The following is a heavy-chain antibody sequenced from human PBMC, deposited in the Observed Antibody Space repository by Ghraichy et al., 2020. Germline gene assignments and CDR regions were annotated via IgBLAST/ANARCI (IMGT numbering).Heavy chain of an antibody. D-gene: IGHD2-8*01. CDR1: GFTFSKSA. CDR2: ISASGGIT. CDR3: ATPGTCTRSRYFPSDYYYYGLDV. V-gene: IGHV3-23*01. Sequence: GESLNISCAGTGFTFSKSAMSWVRQAPGKGLHWVSGISASGGITNYADSVKGRFTISRDNSKNTLYLQMNSLRVEDTAVYYCATPGTCTRSRYFPSDYYYYGLDVWGQGTTVTVSS. J-gene: IGHJ6*02.